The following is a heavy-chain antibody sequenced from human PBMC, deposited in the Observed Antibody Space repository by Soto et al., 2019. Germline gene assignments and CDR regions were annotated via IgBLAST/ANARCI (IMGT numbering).Heavy chain of an antibody. CDR2: ISHAGRNN. J-gene: IGHJ6*02. CDR3: AKEPFGSGGRCYSWMVVSPKHYGMDV. CDR1: RFICRNDA. D-gene: IGHD2-15*01. Sequence: LRLSCASSRFICRNDAMYCFRQAPCKGLEWVAVISHAGRNNYYADPVKGRFTIFRDTSRNRLYLQLNSLRAEDTAVYYCAKEPFGSGGRCYSWMVVSPKHYGMDVWGQGTTVTVS. V-gene: IGHV3-30*18.